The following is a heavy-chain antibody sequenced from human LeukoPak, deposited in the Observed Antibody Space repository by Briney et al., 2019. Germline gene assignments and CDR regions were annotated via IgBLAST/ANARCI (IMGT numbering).Heavy chain of an antibody. V-gene: IGHV3-30*18. CDR1: GFTFNSYA. CDR3: AKMFGVLIIGWFDS. J-gene: IGHJ5*01. Sequence: GRSLRLSCAASGFTFNSYAMHWVRQAPGKGLEWVAVISYDGSNKYYADSVKGRFTVSRDNSKDTLHLEMSSLTRDDTAMYYCAKMFGVLIIGWFDSWGQGTLVTVSS. CDR2: ISYDGSNK. D-gene: IGHD3-16*01.